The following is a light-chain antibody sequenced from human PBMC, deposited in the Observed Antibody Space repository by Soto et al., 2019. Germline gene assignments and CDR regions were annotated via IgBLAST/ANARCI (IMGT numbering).Light chain of an antibody. CDR2: EVS. Sequence: QSVLTQPASVSGSPGQSITISCTGTSSDVGSYNLISWYQQYPGKAPKLMIYEVSKRPSGVSNRFSGSKSGNTASLAISGLQAEDEADYYCAAWDDSMNGYVFATGTKVTVL. J-gene: IGLJ1*01. V-gene: IGLV2-23*02. CDR3: AAWDDSMNGYV. CDR1: SSDVGSYNL.